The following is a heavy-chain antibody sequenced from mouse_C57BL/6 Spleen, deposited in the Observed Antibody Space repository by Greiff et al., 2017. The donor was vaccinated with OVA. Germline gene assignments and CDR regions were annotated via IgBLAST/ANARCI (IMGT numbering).Heavy chain of an antibody. Sequence: EVQLVESGPELVKPGASVKISCKASGYSFTGYYMHWVKQSSEKSLEWIGEINPSTGGTSYNQKFKGKATLTVDKSSSTAYMQLKSLTSEDSAVYYCARGDYYGGFDVWGTGTTVTVSS. D-gene: IGHD1-1*01. J-gene: IGHJ1*03. CDR3: ARGDYYGGFDV. CDR1: GYSFTGYY. V-gene: IGHV1-43*01. CDR2: INPSTGGT.